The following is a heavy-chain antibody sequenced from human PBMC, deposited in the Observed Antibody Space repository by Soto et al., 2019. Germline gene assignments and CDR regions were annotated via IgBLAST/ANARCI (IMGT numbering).Heavy chain of an antibody. CDR3: ARRRMSGYDENYGMDV. CDR1: GGTFSSYA. Sequence: QVQLVQSGAEVKKPGSSVKVSCKASGGTFSSYAISWVRQAPGQGLEWMGGIIPIFGTANYAQKLQGRVTITADESTSKAYMELSSLRSEDTAVYYCARRRMSGYDENYGMDVWCQGTTVTVSS. V-gene: IGHV1-69*01. J-gene: IGHJ6*02. D-gene: IGHD5-12*01. CDR2: IIPIFGTA.